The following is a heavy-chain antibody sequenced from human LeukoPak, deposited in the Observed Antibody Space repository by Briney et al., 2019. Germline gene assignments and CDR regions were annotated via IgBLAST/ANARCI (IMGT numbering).Heavy chain of an antibody. J-gene: IGHJ6*03. CDR1: GFTFSTYA. CDR2: IGGSDGRT. V-gene: IGHV3-23*01. D-gene: IGHD3-22*01. Sequence: GGSLRLSCAASGFTFSTYAMSWVRQAPGEGLEWVSLIGGSDGRTRYADSVKGRFTISRDNSKNTPYLEMNSLRAEDTAVYYCAKDSSSYDWGYMDVWGKGTTVTISS. CDR3: AKDSSSYDWGYMDV.